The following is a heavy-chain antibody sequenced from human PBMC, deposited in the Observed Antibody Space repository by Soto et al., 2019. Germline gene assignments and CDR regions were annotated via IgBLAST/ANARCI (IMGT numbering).Heavy chain of an antibody. CDR1: GFSLTSSGAG. CDR2: AYWDDDR. CDR3: ARFPGTAGAFDY. D-gene: IGHD1-26*01. Sequence: QITLKESGPTVVKPTQTLTLTCTVSGFSLTSSGAGVGWVRQPPGKALEFLTLAYWDDDRRYSSSLRSRLTITKDTSKNQVVLTMTNMGPVDTATYYCARFPGTAGAFDYWGQGTLVTVSS. V-gene: IGHV2-5*02. J-gene: IGHJ4*02.